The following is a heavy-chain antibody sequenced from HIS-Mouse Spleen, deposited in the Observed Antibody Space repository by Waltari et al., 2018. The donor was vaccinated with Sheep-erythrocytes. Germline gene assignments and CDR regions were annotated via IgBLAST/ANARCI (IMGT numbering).Heavy chain of an antibody. J-gene: IGHJ4*02. V-gene: IGHV3-30*04. Sequence: QVQLVESGGGVVQPGRSLRLPCAASGFTFSSYAIHWVRQAPGKGLEWVAVISYDGSNKYYADSVKGRFTISRDNSKNTLYLQMNSLRAEDTAVYYCARSDYYDRRLGLGVYWGQGTLVTVSS. CDR3: ARSDYYDRRLGLGVY. D-gene: IGHD3-22*01. CDR2: ISYDGSNK. CDR1: GFTFSSYA.